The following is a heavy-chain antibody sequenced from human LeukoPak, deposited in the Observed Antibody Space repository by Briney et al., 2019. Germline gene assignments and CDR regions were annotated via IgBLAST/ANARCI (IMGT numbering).Heavy chain of an antibody. CDR2: INHSGST. CDR1: GGSFSGYY. Sequence: PSETLSLTCAAYGGSFSGYYWSWIRQPPGKGLEWIGEINHSGSTNYNPSLKSRVTISVDTSKNQFSLKLSSATAADTAVYYCARDTPLTYDFWSGYYTGYYGMDVWGQGTTVTVSS. J-gene: IGHJ6*02. D-gene: IGHD3-3*01. CDR3: ARDTPLTYDFWSGYYTGYYGMDV. V-gene: IGHV4-34*01.